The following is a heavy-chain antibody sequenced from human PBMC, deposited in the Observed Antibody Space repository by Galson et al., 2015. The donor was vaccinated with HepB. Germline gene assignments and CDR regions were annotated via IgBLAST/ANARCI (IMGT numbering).Heavy chain of an antibody. Sequence: SLRLSCAASGFTFSSFWMSWVRQVPGKGLEWVANIRQNRNEKYYVDSVKGRFTISRDNAKNSLYLQMNSLRAEDTAVYYCARRSGSYFGVILGRFDSWGQGTLVTVSS. V-gene: IGHV3-7*01. J-gene: IGHJ4*02. CDR2: IRQNRNEK. D-gene: IGHD1-26*01. CDR3: ARRSGSYFGVILGRFDS. CDR1: GFTFSSFW.